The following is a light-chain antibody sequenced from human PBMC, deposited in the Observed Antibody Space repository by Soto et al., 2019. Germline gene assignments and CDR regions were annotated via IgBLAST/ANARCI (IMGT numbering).Light chain of an antibody. CDR2: GAS. CDR1: QSVSSSY. CDR3: QQYGSSPWT. Sequence: EIVLTQSPGTLSLSPGERATLSCRASQSVSSSYLAWYQQKPGLAPRLLMYGASSRVTGIPDRFIGSGSGTDFTLTISRLEPEDFAVYYCQQYGSSPWTFGQGTKVEIK. J-gene: IGKJ1*01. V-gene: IGKV3-20*01.